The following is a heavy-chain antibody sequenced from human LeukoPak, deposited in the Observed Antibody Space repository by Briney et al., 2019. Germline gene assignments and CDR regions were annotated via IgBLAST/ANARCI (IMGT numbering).Heavy chain of an antibody. CDR2: ISSYSSTT. D-gene: IGHD2-15*01. V-gene: IGHV3-48*04. Sequence: PGGSLRLSCVASGFTFSSYSMSWVRQAPGKGLEWVSKISSYSSTTYYADSVKGRFTISRDNAKNSLYLQMTSLRAEDTAVYYCATHQDIVVVVAATRVHNWFDPWGQGTLVTVSS. CDR3: ATHQDIVVVVAATRVHNWFDP. J-gene: IGHJ5*02. CDR1: GFTFSSYS.